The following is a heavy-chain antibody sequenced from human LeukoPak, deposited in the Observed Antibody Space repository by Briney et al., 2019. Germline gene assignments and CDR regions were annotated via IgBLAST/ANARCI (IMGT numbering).Heavy chain of an antibody. V-gene: IGHV3-33*06. Sequence: GGSLRPSCAASGFTFSSYDMHWVRQAPGKGLEWVALIWYDGTNKYYADSVKGRFTISRDNSKNTLYLQMNSLRAEDTAVYYCAKDVVRGQGTLVTVSS. CDR3: AKDVV. J-gene: IGHJ4*02. D-gene: IGHD2-21*01. CDR1: GFTFSSYD. CDR2: IWYDGTNK.